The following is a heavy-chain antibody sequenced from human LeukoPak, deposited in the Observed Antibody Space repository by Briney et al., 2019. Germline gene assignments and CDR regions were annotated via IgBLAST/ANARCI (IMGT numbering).Heavy chain of an antibody. J-gene: IGHJ4*02. CDR1: GFTVSSSY. CDR2: IYSGGST. CDR3: ARAPYSSSWYFDY. D-gene: IGHD6-13*01. V-gene: IGHV3-66*01. Sequence: PGGSLRLSCAASGFTVSSSYMTWVRQAPGKGLEWVSVIYSGGSTHYAGSVKGRFTIPRDNSKNTVYLQMNSLRAEDTAVYHCARAPYSSSWYFDYWGQGTLVTVSS.